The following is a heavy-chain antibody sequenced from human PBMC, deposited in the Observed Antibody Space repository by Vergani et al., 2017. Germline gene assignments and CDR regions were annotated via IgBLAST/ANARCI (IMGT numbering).Heavy chain of an antibody. Sequence: EVQLVESGGVVVQPGGSLRLSCAASGFTFDDYAMHWVRQAPGKGLEWVSLISWDGGSTYYADSVKGRFTISRDNSKNSLYLQMNSLRAEDTALYYCAKYGVNYGSGSHPDDWGQGTLVTVSA. D-gene: IGHD3-10*01. CDR2: ISWDGGST. CDR3: AKYGVNYGSGSHPDD. V-gene: IGHV3-43D*04. J-gene: IGHJ4*02. CDR1: GFTFDDYA.